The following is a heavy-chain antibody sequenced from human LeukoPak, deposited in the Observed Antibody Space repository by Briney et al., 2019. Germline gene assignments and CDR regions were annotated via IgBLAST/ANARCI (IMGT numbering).Heavy chain of an antibody. D-gene: IGHD2-21*02. J-gene: IGHJ4*02. CDR2: IYYSGST. Sequence: PSETLSLTCTVSGGSISSYYWGWIRQPPGKGLEWIGSIYYSGSTYYNPSLKSRVTISVDTSKNQFSLKLSSVTAADTAVYYCARAHCGGDCYLDYWGQGTLVTVSS. V-gene: IGHV4-39*01. CDR3: ARAHCGGDCYLDY. CDR1: GGSISSYY.